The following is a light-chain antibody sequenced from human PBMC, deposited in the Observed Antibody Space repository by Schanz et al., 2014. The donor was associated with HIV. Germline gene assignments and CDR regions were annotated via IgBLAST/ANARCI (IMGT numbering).Light chain of an antibody. CDR2: DTS. CDR1: QTLSSSH. J-gene: IGKJ1*01. V-gene: IGKV3-20*01. Sequence: EIVLTQFPGTLSLSPGERGTLSCRASQTLSSSHLAWYQHKPGQAPRLLIYDTSNRAAGVPDRFSGSGSGTDFILSISRLEPEDFAVYYCQQYGASPETFGQGTKVEIK. CDR3: QQYGASPET.